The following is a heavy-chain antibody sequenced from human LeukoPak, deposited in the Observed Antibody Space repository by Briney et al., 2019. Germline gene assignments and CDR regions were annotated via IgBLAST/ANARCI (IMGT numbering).Heavy chain of an antibody. CDR3: ARDLEIDYGDYFWSLAGYMDV. CDR2: ISGSGGST. CDR1: GFTFSSYG. D-gene: IGHD4-17*01. Sequence: TGGTLRLSCAASGFTFSSYGMSWVRQAPGKGLEWVSAISGSGGSTYYADSVKGRFTISRDNAKNSLYLQMNSLRAEDTAVYYCARDLEIDYGDYFWSLAGYMDVWGKGTTVTVSS. V-gene: IGHV3-23*01. J-gene: IGHJ6*03.